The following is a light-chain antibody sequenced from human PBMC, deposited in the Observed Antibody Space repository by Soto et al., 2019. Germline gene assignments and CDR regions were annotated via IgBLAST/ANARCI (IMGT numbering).Light chain of an antibody. CDR1: QSVGNN. Sequence: EIVITQSPSTLSVSPGERATLSCRASQSVGNNLAWYQQKPGQAPRLLIYDASTRATGVPARFSGSGSGAEFTLTISSLQSEDFAVYYCQQFNNWPLTFGGGTKVDIK. CDR2: DAS. CDR3: QQFNNWPLT. J-gene: IGKJ4*01. V-gene: IGKV3-15*01.